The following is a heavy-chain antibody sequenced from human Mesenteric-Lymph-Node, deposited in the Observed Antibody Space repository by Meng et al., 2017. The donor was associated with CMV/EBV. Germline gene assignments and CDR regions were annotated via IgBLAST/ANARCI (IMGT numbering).Heavy chain of an antibody. CDR1: GFTFSSYE. Sequence: GGSLRLSCAASGFTFSSYEMNWVRQAPGKGLEWVSYISSSGSTIYYADSVKGRFTISRDNSKNTLYLQMNSLRAEDTAVYYCAKELPLRWNFDYWGQGTLVTVSS. D-gene: IGHD4-23*01. CDR3: AKELPLRWNFDY. CDR2: ISSSGSTI. J-gene: IGHJ4*02. V-gene: IGHV3-48*03.